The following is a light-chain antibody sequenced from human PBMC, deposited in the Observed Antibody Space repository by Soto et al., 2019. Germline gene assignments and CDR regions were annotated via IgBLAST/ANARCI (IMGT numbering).Light chain of an antibody. CDR2: GAS. Sequence: TQSPSSLSASVGDRVTITCRASQSISSYLNWYQQKPGQAPRLLIYGASSRATGIPDRFSGSGSGTDFTLTISSLEPEDFAVYYCQQRSNWFSFGPGTKVD. J-gene: IGKJ3*01. CDR3: QQRSNWFS. V-gene: IGKV3-11*01. CDR1: QSISSY.